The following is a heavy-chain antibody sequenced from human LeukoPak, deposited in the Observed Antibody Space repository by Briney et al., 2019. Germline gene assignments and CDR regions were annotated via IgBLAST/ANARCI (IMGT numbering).Heavy chain of an antibody. J-gene: IGHJ4*02. D-gene: IGHD5-12*01. CDR2: IRSKAYGGTT. V-gene: IGHV3-49*04. CDR1: GFTFGDYA. CDR3: ARSGHSGYSTFAY. Sequence: GGSLRLSCTASGFTFGDYAMSWVRQAPGKGLEWVGFIRSKAYGGTTEYAASVKGRFTISRDDSKSIAYLQMNSLKTEDTAVYYCARSGHSGYSTFAYWGQGTLVTVSS.